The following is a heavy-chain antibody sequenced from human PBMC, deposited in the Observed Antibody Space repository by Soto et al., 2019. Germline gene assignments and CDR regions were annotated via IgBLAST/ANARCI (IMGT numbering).Heavy chain of an antibody. CDR3: ARGNSVNNWFDP. V-gene: IGHV1-8*01. D-gene: IGHD1-1*01. CDR1: GYTFTSYD. CDR2: MNPNSGNT. Sequence: ASVKVSCKASGYTFTSYDINWVRQATGQGLEWMGWMNPNSGNTGYAQKFQGRVTMTRNTSISTAYMELSSLRSEDTAVYYCARGNSVNNWFDPWGQGTLVTVSS. J-gene: IGHJ5*02.